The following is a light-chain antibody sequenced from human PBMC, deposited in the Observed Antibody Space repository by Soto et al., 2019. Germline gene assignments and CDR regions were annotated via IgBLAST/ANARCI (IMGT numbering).Light chain of an antibody. V-gene: IGLV2-14*01. CDR1: SGDVGGYNY. CDR3: SSYTSSTTLGVV. J-gene: IGLJ2*01. Sequence: QSALTQPASVSGSPGQSITISCTGTSGDVGGYNYVSWYQQHPGKAPKLMIYDVSDRPSGVSDRFSGSKSGNTASLTISGLQAEDEADYYCSSYTSSTTLGVVFGGGTKLTV. CDR2: DVS.